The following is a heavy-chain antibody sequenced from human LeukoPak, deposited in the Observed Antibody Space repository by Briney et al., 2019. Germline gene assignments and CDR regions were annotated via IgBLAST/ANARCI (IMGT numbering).Heavy chain of an antibody. CDR2: IYTSGST. J-gene: IGHJ4*02. CDR3: ARANLYGDYQTFDY. CDR1: GGSISSYY. Sequence: PSETLSLTCTVSGGSISSYYWSWIRQPAGKGLEWIGRIYTSGSTNYNPSLKSRVTMSVDTSKNQFSLKLSSVTAADTAVYYCARANLYGDYQTFDYWGQGTLVTVSS. D-gene: IGHD4-17*01. V-gene: IGHV4-4*07.